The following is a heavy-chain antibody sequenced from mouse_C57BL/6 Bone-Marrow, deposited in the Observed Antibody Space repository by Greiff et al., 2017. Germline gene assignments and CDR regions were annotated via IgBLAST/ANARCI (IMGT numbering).Heavy chain of an antibody. CDR2: IRLKSDNYAT. CDR3: TGEMNAMDY. CDR1: GFTFSNYW. Sequence: DVQLVESGGGLVQPGGSMKLSCVASGFTFSNYWMNWVRQSPEKGLEWVAQIRLKSDNYATHYSESVKGRFTISRDDSKSSVYLQMNNVRAEDTGIYYCTGEMNAMDYWGQGTSVTVSS. V-gene: IGHV6-3*01. J-gene: IGHJ4*01.